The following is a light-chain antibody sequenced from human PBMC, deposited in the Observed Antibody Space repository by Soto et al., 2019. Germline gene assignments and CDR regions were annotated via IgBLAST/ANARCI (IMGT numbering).Light chain of an antibody. CDR2: EVT. Sequence: QPVLTQPPSASGSPGQSVTISCTGTSGDIGGYNAVSWFQQNPGNAPKLLIYEVTKRPSGVPDRFSGSKSGNTASLTVYGLQAEDEADYYCSSYGGATNYVVFGGGTKVTVL. CDR3: SSYGGATNYVV. J-gene: IGLJ2*01. CDR1: SGDIGGYNA. V-gene: IGLV2-8*01.